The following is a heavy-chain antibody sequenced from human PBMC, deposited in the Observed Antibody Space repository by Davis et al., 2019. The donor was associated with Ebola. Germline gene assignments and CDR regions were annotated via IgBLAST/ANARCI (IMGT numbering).Heavy chain of an antibody. D-gene: IGHD3-3*01. CDR1: GGSFSGYY. CDR2: IYHSGST. V-gene: IGHV4-34*01. J-gene: IGHJ4*02. CDR3: ARAAGLLFYDY. Sequence: SETLSLTCAVYGGSFSGYYWSWIRQPPGKELEWIGEIYHSGSTNYNPSLKSRVTISVDTSKNQFSLKLSSVTAADTAVYYCARAAGLLFYDYWGQGTLVTVSS.